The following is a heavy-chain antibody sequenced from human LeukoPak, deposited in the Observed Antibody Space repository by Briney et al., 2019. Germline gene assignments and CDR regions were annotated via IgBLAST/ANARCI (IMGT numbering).Heavy chain of an antibody. CDR2: IYYSGSS. V-gene: IGHV4-59*11. CDR3: ARSEELLSCSSGTCYLTT. CDR1: GGSISSHY. J-gene: IGHJ5*02. D-gene: IGHD2-15*01. Sequence: PSETLSLTCTVSGGSISSHYWSWIRQPPGRGLEWIGYIYYSGSSNYNPSLKSRVIMSVDTSKNHFSLKLSSVTAADTAVYYCARSEELLSCSSGTCYLTTWGQRTLVTVSS.